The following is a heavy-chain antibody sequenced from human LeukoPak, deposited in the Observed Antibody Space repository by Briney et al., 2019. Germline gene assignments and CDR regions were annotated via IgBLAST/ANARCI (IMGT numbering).Heavy chain of an antibody. CDR1: GFTFDDHG. Sequence: PGGSLRLSCAASGFTFDDHGMTWARQIPGKGLEWVSGINWNGGSTGYADSVRGRFTISRDNAKNSLYLQMNSLRAEDTAVYYCANHLACGSTSCPPFDSWGQGTLVTVSS. D-gene: IGHD2-2*01. CDR2: INWNGGST. V-gene: IGHV3-20*04. J-gene: IGHJ4*02. CDR3: ANHLACGSTSCPPFDS.